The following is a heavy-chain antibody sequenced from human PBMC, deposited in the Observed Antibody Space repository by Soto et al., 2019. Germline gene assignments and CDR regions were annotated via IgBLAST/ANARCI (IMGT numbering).Heavy chain of an antibody. D-gene: IGHD5-18*01. CDR3: ARRHQLCDGNYYGMDV. J-gene: IGHJ6*02. CDR1: GGTFSSYA. CDR2: IIPIFGTA. V-gene: IGHV1-69*01. Sequence: QVQLVQSGAEVKKPGSSVKVSCKASGGTFSSYAISWVRQAPGQGLEWMGGIIPIFGTANYAQKFQGRVMITADETTSTADMELSILRSEDTAVYYCARRHQLCDGNYYGMDVWGQGTTVTVAS.